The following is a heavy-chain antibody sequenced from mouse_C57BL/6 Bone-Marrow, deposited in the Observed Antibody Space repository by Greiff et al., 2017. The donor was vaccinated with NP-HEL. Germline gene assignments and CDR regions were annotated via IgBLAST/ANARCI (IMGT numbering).Heavy chain of an antibody. D-gene: IGHD2-1*01. J-gene: IGHJ2*01. Sequence: EVQLQQSVAELVRPGASVKLSCTASGFTFKNTYMHWVKQRPEQGLEWIGRIDPANGNTKYDPKFQGKATITADTSSNTAYLQLSRLTSEGTAIYYCARGYYGNYLCYFDDWGQGTTLTVSS. V-gene: IGHV14-3*01. CDR1: GFTFKNTY. CDR3: ARGYYGNYLCYFDD. CDR2: IDPANGNT.